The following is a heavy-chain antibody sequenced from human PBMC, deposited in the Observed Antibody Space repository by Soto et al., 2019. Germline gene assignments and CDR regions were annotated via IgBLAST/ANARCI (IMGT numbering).Heavy chain of an antibody. Sequence: SENLSLTCAVYGGSFSGYYWSWIRQPPGKGLEWIGEINHSGSTNYNPSLKSRVTISVDTSKNQFSLKLSSVTAADTAVYYCARGGSITIFGVVINNWFDPWGQGTLVTVSS. CDR3: ARGGSITIFGVVINNWFDP. D-gene: IGHD3-3*01. CDR2: INHSGST. V-gene: IGHV4-34*01. CDR1: GGSFSGYY. J-gene: IGHJ5*02.